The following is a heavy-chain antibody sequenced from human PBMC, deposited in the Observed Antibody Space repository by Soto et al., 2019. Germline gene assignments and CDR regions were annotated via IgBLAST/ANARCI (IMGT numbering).Heavy chain of an antibody. J-gene: IGHJ4*02. CDR1: GGSISSYY. CDR3: ARRNYDTLTGYYDY. V-gene: IGHV4-59*08. CDR2: IYYSGST. Sequence: PSETLSLTCTVSGGSISSYYWSWIRQPPGKGLEWIGYIYYSGSTNYNPSLKSRVTISVDTSKNQFSLKLSSVTAADTAVYYCARRNYDTLTGYYDYWGQGTLVTSPQ. D-gene: IGHD3-9*01.